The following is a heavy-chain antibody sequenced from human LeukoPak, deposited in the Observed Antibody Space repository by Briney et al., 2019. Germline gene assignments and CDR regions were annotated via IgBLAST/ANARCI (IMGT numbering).Heavy chain of an antibody. J-gene: IGHJ4*02. Sequence: PGGSLRLSCAASGFTFSASSMHWVRQAPGKGLEWVALISDDGSNESFADSVKGRFTISRDNSKNTLYLQMNSLRADDTAVYYCARDHQVSYFDYWGRGTLVTVSS. V-gene: IGHV3-30*04. CDR1: GFTFSASS. CDR3: ARDHQVSYFDY. CDR2: ISDDGSNE. D-gene: IGHD6-6*01.